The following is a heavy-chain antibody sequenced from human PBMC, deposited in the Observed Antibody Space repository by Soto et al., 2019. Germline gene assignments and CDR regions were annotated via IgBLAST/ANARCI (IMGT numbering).Heavy chain of an antibody. D-gene: IGHD1-1*01. V-gene: IGHV1-69*12. CDR1: GGTFRTNA. CDR2: IIPIFPTP. J-gene: IGHJ6*02. Sequence: QVQLVQSGAEVKKPGSSVKISCKASGGTFRTNAFSWVRQAPGQGLEWMGGIIPIFPTPDYAQKFQSRVTITADESTITTYMELSSLRSENMAIYYSARDKDRLQLGGNYYYIMDVWGQGTTVTVSS. CDR3: ARDKDRLQLGGNYYYIMDV.